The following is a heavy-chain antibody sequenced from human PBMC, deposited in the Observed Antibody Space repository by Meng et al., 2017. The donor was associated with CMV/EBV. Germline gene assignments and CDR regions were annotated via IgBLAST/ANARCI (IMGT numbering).Heavy chain of an antibody. CDR2: MNPNSGNT. Sequence: ASVKVSCKASGYTFTSYDINWVRRATGQGLEWMGWMNPNSGNTGYAQKFQGRVTMTRNTSISTAYMELSSLRSEDTAVYYCASVPPGRPVIMAYWGQGTLVTVSS. CDR3: ASVPPGRPVIMAY. D-gene: IGHD3-9*01. J-gene: IGHJ4*02. V-gene: IGHV1-8*01. CDR1: GYTFTSYD.